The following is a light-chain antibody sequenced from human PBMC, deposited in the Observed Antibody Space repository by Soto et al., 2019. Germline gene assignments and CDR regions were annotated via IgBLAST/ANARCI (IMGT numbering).Light chain of an antibody. V-gene: IGKV3-15*01. CDR3: QQYKNWPQT. Sequence: EIVMTQSPATLSVFPGERATLSCRASQSLSSNLAWYQQKPGQAPRLLMYAASTRATGIPARFSGSGSETEFTLTISSLQSEDFAVYYCQQYKNWPQTFGQGTKVEIK. CDR2: AAS. CDR1: QSLSSN. J-gene: IGKJ1*01.